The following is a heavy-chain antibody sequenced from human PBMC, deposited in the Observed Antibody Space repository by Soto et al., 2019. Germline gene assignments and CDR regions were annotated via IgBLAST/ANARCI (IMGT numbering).Heavy chain of an antibody. Sequence: ASVKVSCKASGYTFSTYYLHWVRQAPGQGLEWMGIIHPSGGSTTYAQKFLGRVTMTRDTSTSTAYMELSSLRSEDTAVYYCAADMSCLSGGSCYIYYYYGMDVWGQGTTVTVSS. D-gene: IGHD2-15*01. J-gene: IGHJ6*02. CDR2: IHPSGGST. CDR1: GYTFSTYY. V-gene: IGHV1-46*01. CDR3: AADMSCLSGGSCYIYYYYGMDV.